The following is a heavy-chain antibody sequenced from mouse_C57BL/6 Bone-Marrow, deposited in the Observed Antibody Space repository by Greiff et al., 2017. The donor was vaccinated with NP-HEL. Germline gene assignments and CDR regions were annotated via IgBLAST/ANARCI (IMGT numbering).Heavy chain of an antibody. V-gene: IGHV14-1*01. Sequence: VQLQQSGAELVRPGASVKLSCTASGFNIKDYYMHWVKQRPEQGLEWIGRIDPEDGDTEYAPKFQGKATMTADTSSNTAYLQLSSLTSRDTAVYYCTTLYYDKDGFDYWGQGTLVTVSA. J-gene: IGHJ3*01. CDR2: IDPEDGDT. CDR3: TTLYYDKDGFDY. CDR1: GFNIKDYY. D-gene: IGHD2-4*01.